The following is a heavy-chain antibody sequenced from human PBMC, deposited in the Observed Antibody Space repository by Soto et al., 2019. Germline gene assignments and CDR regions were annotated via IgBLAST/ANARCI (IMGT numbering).Heavy chain of an antibody. CDR1: GYTFTSYY. V-gene: IGHV1-46*01. CDR3: ATGGNYGDYDY. CDR2: INPSGGST. Sequence: ASVKVSCKASGYTFTSYYMHWVRQAPGQGLEWMGIINPSGGSTSYAQKFQGRVTMTRDTSTDTAYMELSSLRSEDTAVYYCATGGNYGDYDYWGQGTLVTVSS. D-gene: IGHD1-7*01. J-gene: IGHJ4*02.